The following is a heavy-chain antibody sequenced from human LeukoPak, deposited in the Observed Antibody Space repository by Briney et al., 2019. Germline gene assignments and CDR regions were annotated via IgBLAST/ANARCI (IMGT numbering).Heavy chain of an antibody. CDR3: ARVGRSGWDFDH. Sequence: GGSLRLSCAASGFTFSGNWMTWVRQAPGKGLEWVAIIDEGGGLKYYVDSVKGRFTISRDNTNNSLFLQMISLTVDDTAVYYCARVGRSGWDFDHWGQGTLVTVSS. V-gene: IGHV3-7*01. J-gene: IGHJ4*02. D-gene: IGHD6-19*01. CDR2: IDEGGGLK. CDR1: GFTFSGNW.